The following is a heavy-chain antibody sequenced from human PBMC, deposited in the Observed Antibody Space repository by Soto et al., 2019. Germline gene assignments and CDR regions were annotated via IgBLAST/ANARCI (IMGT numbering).Heavy chain of an antibody. CDR1: GFTFSSYS. CDR2: ISSSSSTI. Sequence: EVQLVESGGGLVPPWGSLRLSCAASGFTFSSYSMNWVRQAPGKWLEWVSYISSSSSTIYYADSVKGRFTISRDNAKNSLYLQMNSLRAEDTAVYYCARDKGRSPLDYWGQGTLVTVSS. V-gene: IGHV3-48*01. D-gene: IGHD2-15*01. J-gene: IGHJ4*02. CDR3: ARDKGRSPLDY.